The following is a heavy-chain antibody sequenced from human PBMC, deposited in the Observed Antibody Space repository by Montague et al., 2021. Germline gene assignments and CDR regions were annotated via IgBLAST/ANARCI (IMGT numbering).Heavy chain of an antibody. CDR3: ARERDRYYYMDI. CDR1: RSLINSDYY. V-gene: IGHV4-38-2*02. J-gene: IGHJ6*03. Sequence: SETRSLTCTVSRSLINSDYYWGWIRQPPGKGLEWMGSVSHGGRTYYNPSLKSRVTISVDTSNNHFSLKLSSVTAADTAMYYRARERDRYYYMDIWGKGTTITVSS. CDR2: VSHGGRT.